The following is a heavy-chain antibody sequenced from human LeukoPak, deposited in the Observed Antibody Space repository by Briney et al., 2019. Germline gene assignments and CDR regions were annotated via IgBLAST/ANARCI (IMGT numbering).Heavy chain of an antibody. CDR1: GGTFSSYA. CDR3: ASRIAPAHLAWVY. V-gene: IGHV1-69*13. CDR2: IIPIFGTA. J-gene: IGHJ4*02. Sequence: ASVKFSCKASGGTFSSYAISWVRQAPGQGLEWMGGIIPIFGTANYAQKFQGGVTITADESTSTAYMELSSLRSEDTAVYYCASRIAPAHLAWVYWGQGTLVTVSS. D-gene: IGHD6-13*01.